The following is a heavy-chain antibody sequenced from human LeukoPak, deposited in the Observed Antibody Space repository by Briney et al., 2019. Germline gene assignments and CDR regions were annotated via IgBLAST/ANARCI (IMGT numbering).Heavy chain of an antibody. J-gene: IGHJ4*02. CDR3: VRVPPGTTIYAY. D-gene: IGHD1-14*01. CDR2: MNPNNSDI. Sequence: EASVTVSCKASGYTFTSYHINWVRQATGQGLEWVGWMNPNNSDIGYAQKFQGRVTMTRNTSIGTAYMELSSLRSEDTAIYYCVRVPPGTTIYAYWGQGTLVTVSS. V-gene: IGHV1-8*01. CDR1: GYTFTSYH.